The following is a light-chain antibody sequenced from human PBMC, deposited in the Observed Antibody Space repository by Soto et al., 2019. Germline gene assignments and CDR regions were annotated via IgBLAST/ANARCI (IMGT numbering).Light chain of an antibody. CDR3: SSYTSTSPLAV. CDR2: GVT. CDR1: SSDIGGYNY. J-gene: IGLJ1*01. V-gene: IGLV2-14*01. Sequence: QSVLTQPASVSGSPGQSITISCTGTSSDIGGYNYVSWYQQFPGKAPQLMIYGVTYRPSGVSNRFSGSKSGNTASLTISGLQAEDEADYYCSSYTSTSPLAVFGPGTKVTVL.